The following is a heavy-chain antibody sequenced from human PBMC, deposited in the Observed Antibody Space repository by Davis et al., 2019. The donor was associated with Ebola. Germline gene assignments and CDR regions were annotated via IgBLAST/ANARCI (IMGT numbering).Heavy chain of an antibody. CDR2: INPSAGTT. D-gene: IGHD3/OR15-3a*01. Sequence: ASVKVSCKASGYIFTTYAMHWVRQAPGQGLEWMGIINPSAGTTSYAQEFQGRVTMTRDTSTSTVYMALSSLRSDDTAVYYCARAPRRTEDLVHAMDVWGQGTTVTVSS. V-gene: IGHV1-46*01. J-gene: IGHJ6*02. CDR1: GYIFTTYA. CDR3: ARAPRRTEDLVHAMDV.